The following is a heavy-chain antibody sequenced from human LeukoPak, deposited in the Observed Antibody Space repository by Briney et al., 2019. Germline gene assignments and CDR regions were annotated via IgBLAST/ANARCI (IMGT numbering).Heavy chain of an antibody. V-gene: IGHV3-23*01. J-gene: IGHJ4*02. CDR2: ISGSGGST. D-gene: IGHD3-22*01. CDR1: GFTFSSYA. Sequence: GGSLRLSCAASGFTFSSYAMSWVRQAPGKGLEWVSAISGSGGSTYYADSVKGRFTISRDNSKNTLYLQMNSLRAEDTAVYYCAKANYDSSGYYQYYFYYWGQGTLVTVSS. CDR3: AKANYDSSGYYQYYFYY.